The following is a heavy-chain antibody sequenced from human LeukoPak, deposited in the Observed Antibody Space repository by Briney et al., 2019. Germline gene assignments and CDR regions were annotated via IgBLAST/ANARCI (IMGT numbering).Heavy chain of an antibody. CDR1: GFTFGSCG. D-gene: IGHD6-19*01. V-gene: IGHV3-30*18. Sequence: GGSLRLSCAASGFTFGSCGMHWVRQAPGKGLEWVAVISYDGSNKYYIDSVKGRFTISRDNSKNTLYLQMNSLRAEDTAVYYCVKVPRSGCCAFDIWGQGTMVTVSS. J-gene: IGHJ3*02. CDR2: ISYDGSNK. CDR3: VKVPRSGCCAFDI.